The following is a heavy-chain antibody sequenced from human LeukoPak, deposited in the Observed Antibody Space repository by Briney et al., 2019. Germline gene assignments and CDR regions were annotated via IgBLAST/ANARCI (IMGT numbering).Heavy chain of an antibody. V-gene: IGHV1-2*02. D-gene: IGHD7-27*01. CDR2: ISPHSGFT. J-gene: IGHJ3*02. CDR3: ARQTGDDALDI. CDR1: GYTLTGHY. Sequence: GASVKVSCKASGYTLTGHYIHWVRQAPGQGLEWMGWISPHSGFTMYPQRFQGRVTMTTDTSISTAFSEVRRLRSDDTAAYYCARQTGDDALDIWGQGTMITVYS.